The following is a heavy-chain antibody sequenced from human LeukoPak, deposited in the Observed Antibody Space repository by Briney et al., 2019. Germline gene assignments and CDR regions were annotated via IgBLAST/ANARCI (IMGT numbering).Heavy chain of an antibody. Sequence: GESLKISCKGSGYNFVAHWIVWLRHMPGKGLEWVGSIYPGDGETKYNSSFEGQVTISTDKSITTAYLQWSGLRASDTALYFCARRSSSCSGGTCDFYYYDSWGQGTRVTVSS. CDR1: GYNFVAHW. V-gene: IGHV5-51*01. CDR3: ARRSSSCSGGTCDFYYYDS. CDR2: IYPGDGET. D-gene: IGHD6-6*01. J-gene: IGHJ4*02.